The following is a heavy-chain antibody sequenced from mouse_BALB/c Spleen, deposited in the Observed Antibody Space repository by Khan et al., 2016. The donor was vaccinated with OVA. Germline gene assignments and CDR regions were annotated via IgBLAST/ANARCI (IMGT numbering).Heavy chain of an antibody. Sequence: VRLQQSGPELVKPGASVKIPCKASGYTFTDFIIDWVKQSLGETLEWIGDINPNNGDIIYNQKFKGKATLTVDKSSSTAYMELRSLTSEDTAVYDCARHGYGGFAYWGQGTLVTVSA. V-gene: IGHV1-18*01. J-gene: IGHJ3*01. CDR3: ARHGYGGFAY. CDR1: GYTFTDFI. D-gene: IGHD2-2*01. CDR2: INPNNGDI.